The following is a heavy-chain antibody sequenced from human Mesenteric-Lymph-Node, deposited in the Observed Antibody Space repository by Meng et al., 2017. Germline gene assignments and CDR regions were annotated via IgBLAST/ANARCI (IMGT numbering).Heavy chain of an antibody. D-gene: IGHD3-22*01. J-gene: IGHJ6*02. CDR2: IKQDGSEK. CDR3: ARDSSGYTIDNYYYYYGMDV. Sequence: GESLKISCAASGFTFSSYWMSWVRQAPGKGLEWVANIKQDGSEKYYVDSVKGRFTISRDNAKNSLYLQMNSLRAEDTAVYYCARDSSGYTIDNYYYYYGMDVWGQGTTVTVS. CDR1: GFTFSSYW. V-gene: IGHV3-7*01.